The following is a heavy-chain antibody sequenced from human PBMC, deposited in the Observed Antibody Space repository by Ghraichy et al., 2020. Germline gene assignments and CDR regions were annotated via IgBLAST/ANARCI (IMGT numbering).Heavy chain of an antibody. CDR2: IHHSGSA. Sequence: SETLSLTCTVSGDSSASGDFYWSWLRQSPRKGLEWIASIHHSGSAYYNPSLRSRLTISLDRSRRQFSLKMTALTAEDAAVYCCARDREENTYLHYFDSWGQGTLVAVSS. J-gene: IGHJ4*02. CDR1: GDSSASGDFY. CDR3: ARDREENTYLHYFDS. V-gene: IGHV4-30-4*01.